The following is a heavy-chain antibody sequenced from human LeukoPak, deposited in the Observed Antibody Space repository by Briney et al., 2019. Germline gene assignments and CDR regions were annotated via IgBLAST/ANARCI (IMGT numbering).Heavy chain of an antibody. J-gene: IGHJ6*03. CDR3: ARDPYNGYYGDDYYYYMDV. CDR1: GFTFSNYN. D-gene: IGHD4-17*01. V-gene: IGHV3-21*01. Sequence: KTGGSLRLSCAASGFTFSNYNMNWVRRTPGKGLEWVSSITRDSIYTFYADSVKGRFTISRDNAKNSLSLHMNSLRAEDTAVYYCARDPYNGYYGDDYYYYMDVWGKGTTVTISS. CDR2: ITRDSIYT.